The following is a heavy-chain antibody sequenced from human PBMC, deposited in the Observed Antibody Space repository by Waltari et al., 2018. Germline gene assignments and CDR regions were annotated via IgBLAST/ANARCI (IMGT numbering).Heavy chain of an antibody. Sequence: LQLQESGPGLGKPSETLSLTCTVSGGSINSDAYYWGWIRQPPGKGLGGIGSFCHGTTYYTPSPESRGSISVDRSKNQVPLKLRSGTAAETAVYNCARHASNRLLWGQGTLVTVSA. D-gene: IGHD5-18*01. CDR2: FCHGTT. CDR3: ARHASNRLL. CDR1: GGSINSDAYY. V-gene: IGHV4-39*01. J-gene: IGHJ4*02.